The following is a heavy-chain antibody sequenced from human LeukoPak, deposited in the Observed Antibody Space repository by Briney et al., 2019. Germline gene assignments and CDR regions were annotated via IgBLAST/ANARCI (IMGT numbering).Heavy chain of an antibody. CDR1: GYTLTELS. CDR3: ATGELRAAGTDY. V-gene: IGHV1-24*01. Sequence: ASVKVSCKVSGYTLTELSMHWVRQAPGKGLEWMGGFDPEDGETIYAQKFQGRVTMTEDTSTDTAYMELSSLRSEDTAVYYCATGELRAAGTDYWGQGTLVTVS. D-gene: IGHD6-13*01. J-gene: IGHJ4*02. CDR2: FDPEDGET.